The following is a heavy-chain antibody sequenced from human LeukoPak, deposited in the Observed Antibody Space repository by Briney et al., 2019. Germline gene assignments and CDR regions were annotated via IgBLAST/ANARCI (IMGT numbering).Heavy chain of an antibody. CDR2: INPSGGST. D-gene: IGHD6-6*01. Sequence: GASVKVSCKASGYTFTSYYVHWVRQAPGQGLEWMGIINPSGGSTSYAQKFQGGVTMTRDTSTSTVYMEPSSLRSEDTAVYYCARDRIAAQNWFDPWGQGTLVTVSS. CDR1: GYTFTSYY. V-gene: IGHV1-46*01. J-gene: IGHJ5*02. CDR3: ARDRIAAQNWFDP.